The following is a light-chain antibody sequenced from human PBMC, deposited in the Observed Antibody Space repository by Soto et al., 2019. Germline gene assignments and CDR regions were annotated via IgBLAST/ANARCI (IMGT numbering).Light chain of an antibody. J-gene: IGKJ1*01. CDR2: AAS. CDR1: QGIRDE. CDR3: IQDYNYPWT. V-gene: IGKV1-6*01. Sequence: AIQMTQSPSSLSASVGDRVTISCRASQGIRDELGWYQQKPGKAPMLLIYAASSLQSEVPSRFRGSGSATDFSLTISSLQPEDFATYYCIQDYNYPWTFGQGTKVEIK.